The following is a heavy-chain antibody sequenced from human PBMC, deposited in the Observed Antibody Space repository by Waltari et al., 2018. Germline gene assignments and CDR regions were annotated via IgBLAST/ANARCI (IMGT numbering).Heavy chain of an antibody. J-gene: IGHJ1*01. CDR3: VIGAQHVSNWYASEYFQH. Sequence: EVQLVESGGGLVQPGGSLSLSCAASGFTVSSNYMSWVRQAQGTGLEWVSVIYSGGSTYYADSVKGRFTISRDNAKNTLYLQMDSLRAEETAVYYCVIGAQHVSNWYASEYFQHWGQGTLVTVSS. V-gene: IGHV3-66*01. CDR2: IYSGGST. CDR1: GFTVSSNY. D-gene: IGHD6-13*01.